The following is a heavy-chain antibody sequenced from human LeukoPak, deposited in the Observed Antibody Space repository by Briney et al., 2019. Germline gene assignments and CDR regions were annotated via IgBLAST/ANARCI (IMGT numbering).Heavy chain of an antibody. CDR2: VYYSGTT. D-gene: IGHD5-18*01. CDR1: GGSISSYY. V-gene: IGHV4-59*01. J-gene: IGHJ4*02. Sequence: SETLSLTCTDSGGSISSYYWSWVRQPPGKGLEWIGYVYYSGTTNYNPSLKSRVTTSIDASKNQLSLRLDPVTAADTAVYYCARSQYSYGLNYWGQGTLVTVSS. CDR3: ARSQYSYGLNY.